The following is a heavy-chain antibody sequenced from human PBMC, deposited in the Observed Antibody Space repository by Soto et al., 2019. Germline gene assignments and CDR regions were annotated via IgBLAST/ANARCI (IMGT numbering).Heavy chain of an antibody. V-gene: IGHV3-30-3*01. CDR2: ISYDGSNK. D-gene: IGHD3-3*01. CDR1: GFTFSSYA. Sequence: QVQLVESGGGVVQPGRSLRLSCAASGFTFSSYAMHWVRQAPGKGLEWVAVISYDGSNKYYADSVKGRFTISRDNSKNPRHLQMNSVRAEDTAVYYCARDKRDLRFLEWSYYFDYWGQGTLVTVSS. J-gene: IGHJ4*02. CDR3: ARDKRDLRFLEWSYYFDY.